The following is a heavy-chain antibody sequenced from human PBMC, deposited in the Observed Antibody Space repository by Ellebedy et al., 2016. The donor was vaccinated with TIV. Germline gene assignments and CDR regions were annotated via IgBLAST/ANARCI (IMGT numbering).Heavy chain of an antibody. D-gene: IGHD2-15*01. Sequence: PSETLSLTCTVSGGSISSYYWSWIRQPPGKGLEWIGYIYYSGSTNYNPSLKSRVTISVDTSKNQFSLKLSSVTAADTAVYYRARVKLSDCSGGSCYSYWFDPWGQGTLVTVSS. CDR1: GGSISSYY. V-gene: IGHV4-59*01. J-gene: IGHJ5*02. CDR2: IYYSGST. CDR3: ARVKLSDCSGGSCYSYWFDP.